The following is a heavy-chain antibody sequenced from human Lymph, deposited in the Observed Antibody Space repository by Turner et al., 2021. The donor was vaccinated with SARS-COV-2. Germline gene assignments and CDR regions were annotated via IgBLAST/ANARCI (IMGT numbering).Heavy chain of an antibody. J-gene: IGHJ6*02. CDR1: GFTFSSYS. CDR2: ISSSSSYI. V-gene: IGHV3-21*01. CDR3: ARDLAPYYFYGMDV. D-gene: IGHD3-3*02. Sequence: EVQLVESGGGLVKPGGSLRLSCAASGFTFSSYSMNWVRHAPGKGLEWVSSISSSSSYIYYADSVKGRFTISRDNAKNSLYLQMNSLRAEDTAVYYCARDLAPYYFYGMDVWGQGTTVTVSS.